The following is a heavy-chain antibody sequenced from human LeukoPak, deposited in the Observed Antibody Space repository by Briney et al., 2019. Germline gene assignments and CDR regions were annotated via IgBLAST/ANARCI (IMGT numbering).Heavy chain of an antibody. CDR3: ARSVSGYDYYFDY. V-gene: IGHV4-61*01. J-gene: IGHJ4*02. Sequence: SDTLNLACTVSGGSVSSGSYYWSWIRQRPGNGLKWIGHIYYSGTTNYNPSLKSRVTISVDMSKNQFSLKLSSVTAADTAVYYCARSVSGYDYYFDYWGQGTLVTVSS. CDR1: GGSVSSGSYY. CDR2: IYYSGTT. D-gene: IGHD5-12*01.